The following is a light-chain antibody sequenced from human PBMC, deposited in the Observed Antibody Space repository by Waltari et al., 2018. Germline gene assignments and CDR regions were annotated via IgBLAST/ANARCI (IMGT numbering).Light chain of an antibody. J-gene: IGLJ3*02. V-gene: IGLV4-69*01. Sequence: QLVLTQSPSASASLGAPVKLTCTLSSGHSSNIIPWPQPQPEKGPRYLMKVNSDGSHRKGDEIPVRFSGSSSGAERYLTISSLQSEDGADYYCQTGGHGTWVFGGGTKLTVL. CDR1: SGHSSNI. CDR2: VNSDGSH. CDR3: QTGGHGTWV.